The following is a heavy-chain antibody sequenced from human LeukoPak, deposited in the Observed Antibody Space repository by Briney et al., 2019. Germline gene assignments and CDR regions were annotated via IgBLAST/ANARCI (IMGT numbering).Heavy chain of an antibody. CDR3: ARGPIVVVPVYMRGGDSDY. CDR2: IHDSGST. D-gene: IGHD2-2*01. V-gene: IGHV4-59*01. J-gene: IGHJ4*02. CDR1: GGSMSSFY. Sequence: SETLSLTCAVSGGSMSSFYWSWIRQPPGKGLEWIGYIHDSGSTTYNPSLKSRVTISVDTSKNQFSLKLRSVTAADTAVYYCARGPIVVVPVYMRGGDSDYWGQGTLVTVSS.